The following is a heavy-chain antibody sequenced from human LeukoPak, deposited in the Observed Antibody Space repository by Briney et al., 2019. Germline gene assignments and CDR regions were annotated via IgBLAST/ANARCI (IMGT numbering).Heavy chain of an antibody. Sequence: GGSLRLSCVASGFTVSSNYMSWVRQAPGKGLEWVSVIYSAGSTYYADSVKGRFSISRDNSKNTLYLQMNSLRAEDTAVYYCARELTGYSYGFLGYWGQGTLVTVSS. CDR3: ARELTGYSYGFLGY. D-gene: IGHD5-18*01. V-gene: IGHV3-53*05. J-gene: IGHJ4*02. CDR2: IYSAGST. CDR1: GFTVSSNY.